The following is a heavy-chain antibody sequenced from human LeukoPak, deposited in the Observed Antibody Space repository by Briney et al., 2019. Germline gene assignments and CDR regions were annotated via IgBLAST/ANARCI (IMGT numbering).Heavy chain of an antibody. V-gene: IGHV3-21*01. J-gene: IGHJ6*03. CDR2: ISSSSSYI. D-gene: IGHD2-2*01. CDR1: GFTFSSYS. Sequence: GGSLRLSCAASGFTFSSYSMNWVRQAPGKGLEWVSSISSSSSYIYYADSVKGRFTISRDNAKNSLYLQMSSLRAEDTAVYYCAKGSYYCSSSSCPQYYYYMDVWGKGTTVTVSS. CDR3: AKGSYYCSSSSCPQYYYYMDV.